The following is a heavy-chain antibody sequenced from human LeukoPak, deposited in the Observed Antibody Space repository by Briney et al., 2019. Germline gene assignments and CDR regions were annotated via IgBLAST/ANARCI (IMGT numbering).Heavy chain of an antibody. CDR1: GFTFSSYE. CDR3: AKKVGATRHDAFDI. V-gene: IGHV3-23*01. Sequence: AGGSLRLSCAASGFTFSSYEMNWVRQAPGKGLEWVSAISGSGGSTYYADSVKGRFTISRDNSKNTLYLQMNSLRAEDTAVYYCAKKVGATRHDAFDIWGQGTMVTVSS. D-gene: IGHD1-26*01. J-gene: IGHJ3*02. CDR2: ISGSGGST.